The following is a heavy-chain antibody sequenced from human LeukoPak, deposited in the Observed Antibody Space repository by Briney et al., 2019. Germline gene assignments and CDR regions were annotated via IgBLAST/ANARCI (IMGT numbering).Heavy chain of an antibody. D-gene: IGHD5-18*01. V-gene: IGHV5-10-1*01. CDR3: ASRGYSYGRDFDY. Sequence: GASLQISCKGSGYSFTSYWISWVRQLPGKGLERMGRIDPSDTYTNYSPSFQGHVTISADKSISTAYLQWSSLSASDTVMYYCASRGYSYGRDFDYWGQGTLVTVSS. CDR1: GYSFTSYW. J-gene: IGHJ4*02. CDR2: IDPSDTYT.